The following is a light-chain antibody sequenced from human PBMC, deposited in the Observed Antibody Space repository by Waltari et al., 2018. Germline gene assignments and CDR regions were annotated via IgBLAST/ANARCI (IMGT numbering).Light chain of an antibody. V-gene: IGLV2-11*01. CDR1: SSDVGGYNY. Sequence: QSALTQPRSVSGSPGQSVTISCTGTSSDVGGYNYVSWYQQHPGKAPKLMIYDVSKRPSGSPDRFSGSRSGNTASLTISGLQADDEADYYCCSYAGSYTWVFGGGTKLTVL. CDR2: DVS. CDR3: CSYAGSYTWV. J-gene: IGLJ3*02.